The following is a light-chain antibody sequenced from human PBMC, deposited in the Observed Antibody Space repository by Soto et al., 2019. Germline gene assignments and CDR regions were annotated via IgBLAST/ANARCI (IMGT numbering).Light chain of an antibody. V-gene: IGKV3-20*01. Sequence: EIVLTQSPGTLSLSPGNRATLSCRASQSVSSSYLAWYQQKPGQAPRLLIYGASSRDTGIPDRFSGSGSGTDFTLTISRLEPEDFAVYYCQQYSSSPLTFGGGTKVEIK. CDR3: QQYSSSPLT. J-gene: IGKJ4*01. CDR1: QSVSSSY. CDR2: GAS.